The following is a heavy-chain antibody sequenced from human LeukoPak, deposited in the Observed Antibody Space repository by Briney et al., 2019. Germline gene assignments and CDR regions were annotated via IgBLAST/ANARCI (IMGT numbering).Heavy chain of an antibody. CDR3: ARCHTIVLSITGRSHYFDY. CDR1: GDSLSSSTYD. D-gene: IGHD2/OR15-2a*01. V-gene: IGHV4-39*01. J-gene: IGHJ4*02. Sequence: KPSETLSLTCTASGDSLSSSTYDWGWIRQPPGMGLEWIGSIYYSGSTDYNPSLKSRFTISVDTSRTQVSLKLSAVTPAATAVFYRARCHTIVLSITGRSHYFDYWGQGTLVTVSS. CDR2: IYYSGST.